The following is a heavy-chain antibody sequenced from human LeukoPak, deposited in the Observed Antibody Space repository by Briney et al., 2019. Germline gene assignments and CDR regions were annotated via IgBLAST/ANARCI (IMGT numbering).Heavy chain of an antibody. D-gene: IGHD3-16*01. CDR2: ISASGGAT. Sequence: GGSLRLSCAVSGFMFSSCAMNWVRQAPGKGLEWVSAISASGGATYYADSVKGRFSVSRDTSKNTLYLQMNSLRAEDTAVYSCAKSSHDDYYFDYWGQGTLVTVSS. V-gene: IGHV3-23*01. CDR1: GFMFSSCA. CDR3: AKSSHDDYYFDY. J-gene: IGHJ4*02.